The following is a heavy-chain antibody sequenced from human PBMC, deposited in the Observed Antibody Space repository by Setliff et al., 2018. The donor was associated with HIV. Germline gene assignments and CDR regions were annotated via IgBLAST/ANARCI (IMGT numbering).Heavy chain of an antibody. D-gene: IGHD2-21*01. Sequence: PGGSLRLSCAASGFTSGFAFSHYWMHWVRQVPGKGLVWVSRITNDVSATTYADFVKGRFTISRDNAKNMVYLQMNSLRVEDTAVYYCVRDLARVIAHWGQGTLVTVSS. V-gene: IGHV3-74*01. J-gene: IGHJ4*02. CDR2: ITNDVSAT. CDR1: GFAFSHYW. CDR3: VRDLARVIAH.